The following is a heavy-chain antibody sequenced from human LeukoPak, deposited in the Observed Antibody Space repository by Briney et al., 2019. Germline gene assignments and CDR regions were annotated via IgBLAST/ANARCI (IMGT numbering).Heavy chain of an antibody. D-gene: IGHD6-13*01. CDR1: GFTFSNYA. CDR3: AKDGAAAGASSPFDY. Sequence: GGSLRLSCAASGFTFSNYAMSWVRQAPGKGLEWVSTISGGVSSTYYADSVKGRFTISRDNSKNTLYLQMNSLRAEDTAVYYCAKDGAAAGASSPFDYWGQGTLVTVSS. CDR2: ISGGVSST. V-gene: IGHV3-23*01. J-gene: IGHJ4*02.